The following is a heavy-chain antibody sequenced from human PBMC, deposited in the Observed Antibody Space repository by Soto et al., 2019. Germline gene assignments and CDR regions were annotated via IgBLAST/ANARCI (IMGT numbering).Heavy chain of an antibody. CDR1: GFTFSTYW. Sequence: EVQLVESGGGLVQPGGSLRLSCAASGFTFSTYWMHWVRQSPGQGLMWVSRIKSDGSSTDYADSVKGRFTISRDNAKNTLYLQMNSLRAEDTAVYFCARDLAMIRGAWFDPWGQGTLVTVS. D-gene: IGHD3-10*01. J-gene: IGHJ5*02. CDR2: IKSDGSST. V-gene: IGHV3-74*01. CDR3: ARDLAMIRGAWFDP.